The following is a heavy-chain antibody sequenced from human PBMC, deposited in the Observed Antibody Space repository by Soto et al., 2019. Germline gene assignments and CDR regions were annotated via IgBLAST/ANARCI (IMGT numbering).Heavy chain of an antibody. CDR3: ARSIVVVTALDY. D-gene: IGHD2-21*02. J-gene: IGHJ4*02. V-gene: IGHV1-3*05. Sequence: QGQLVQSGAEEKKPGASVKVSCKASGYTFTSYAMHWVRQAPGQRLDWMGWINAGNGNTKYSQKFQGRVTITGDTSASTAYMELSSLRSEDTAVYYCARSIVVVTALDYWGQGTLVTVSS. CDR2: INAGNGNT. CDR1: GYTFTSYA.